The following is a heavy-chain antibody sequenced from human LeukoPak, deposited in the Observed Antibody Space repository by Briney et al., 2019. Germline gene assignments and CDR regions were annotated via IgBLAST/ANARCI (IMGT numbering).Heavy chain of an antibody. CDR3: ARQGIRYGSESYYMRGWFDP. CDR1: GGSFSGYY. V-gene: IGHV4-34*01. Sequence: SETLSLTCAVYGGSFSGYYWSWIRQPPGKGLEWIGEINHSGGTNYNPSLKSRVTISVDTSKNQFSLKLSSVTAADTAIYYCARQGIRYGSESYYMRGWFDPWGQGTLVTVSS. CDR2: INHSGGT. D-gene: IGHD3-10*01. J-gene: IGHJ5*02.